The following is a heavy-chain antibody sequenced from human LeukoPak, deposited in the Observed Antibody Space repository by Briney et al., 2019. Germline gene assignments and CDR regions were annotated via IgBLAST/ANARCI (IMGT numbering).Heavy chain of an antibody. V-gene: IGHV3-23*01. CDR3: KSGGAAPGSFDY. CDR2: ISGSGGST. Sequence: GGSLRLSCAASGFTFSSYAMSWVRQAPGKGLEWVSAISGSGGSTYYADSVKGRFTISRDNAKNSLYLQMNSLRDEDTAVYYCKSGGAAPGSFDYWGQGTLVTVSP. D-gene: IGHD1-1*01. CDR1: GFTFSSYA. J-gene: IGHJ4*02.